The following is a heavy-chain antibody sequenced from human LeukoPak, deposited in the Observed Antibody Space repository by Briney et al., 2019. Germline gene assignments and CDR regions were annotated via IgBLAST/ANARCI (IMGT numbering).Heavy chain of an antibody. V-gene: IGHV3-23*01. J-gene: IGHJ4*02. D-gene: IGHD3-10*01. CDR3: AKGRGQGFDY. CDR1: GFTFSTFA. CDR2: IFPSGGEI. Sequence: GGSLRLSCEASGFTFSTFAMIWVRQPPGKGLEWVSSIFPSGGEIHYADSVRGRFTISRDNSKSTLSLQMNSLRAEDTAIYYCAKGRGQGFDYWGQGTLVTVSS.